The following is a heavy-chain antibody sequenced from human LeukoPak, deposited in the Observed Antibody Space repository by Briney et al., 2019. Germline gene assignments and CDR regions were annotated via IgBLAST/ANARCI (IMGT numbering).Heavy chain of an antibody. D-gene: IGHD2-2*02. CDR3: ARDLVVPDAIPADY. J-gene: IGHJ4*02. CDR2: ISGSGGST. Sequence: TGGSLRLSCAASGFTFSSYAMSWVRQAPGKGLEWVSAISGSGGSTYYADSVKGRFTISRDNAKNSLYLQMNSLRADDTAVYYCARDLVVPDAIPADYWGQGTLVTVSS. V-gene: IGHV3-23*01. CDR1: GFTFSSYA.